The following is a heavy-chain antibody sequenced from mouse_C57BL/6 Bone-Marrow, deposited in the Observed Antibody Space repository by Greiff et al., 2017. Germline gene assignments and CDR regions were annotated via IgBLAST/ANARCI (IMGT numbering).Heavy chain of an antibody. CDR2: IRSKSNNYAT. CDR3: VRAAILKGYAMDY. CDR1: GFSFNTYA. V-gene: IGHV10-1*01. Sequence: EVNLVESGGGLVQPKGSLKLSCAASGFSFNTYAMNWVRQAPGKGLEWVARIRSKSNNYATYYADSVKDRFTISRDDSESMLYLQMNNVKTEDTAMYYGVRAAILKGYAMDYWGQGTSGTVSS. D-gene: IGHD2-12*01. J-gene: IGHJ4*01.